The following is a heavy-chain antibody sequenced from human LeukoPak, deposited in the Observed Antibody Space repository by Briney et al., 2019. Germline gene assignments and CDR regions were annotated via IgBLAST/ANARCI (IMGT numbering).Heavy chain of an antibody. V-gene: IGHV4-31*03. CDR2: IYYSGST. D-gene: IGHD6-6*01. CDR3: ARDLGYSSSHFDY. Sequence: PSQTLSLTCTVSGGSISSGGYYWSWIRPHPGKGLEWIGYIYYSGSTYYNPSLKSRVTISVDTSKNQSSLKLSSVTAADTAVYYCARDLGYSSSHFDYWGQGTLVTVSS. J-gene: IGHJ4*02. CDR1: GGSISSGGYY.